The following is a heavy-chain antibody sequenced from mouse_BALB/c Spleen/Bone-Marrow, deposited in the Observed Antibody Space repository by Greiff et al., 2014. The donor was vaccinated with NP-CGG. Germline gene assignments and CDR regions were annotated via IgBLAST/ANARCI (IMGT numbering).Heavy chain of an antibody. CDR2: INPYNDGT. Sequence: EVQVVESGPELVKPGASVKMSCKASGYTFTSYVMHWVKQKPGQGLEWIGYINPYNDGTKYNEKFKGKATLTSDKSSSTAYMERSSLTTEDSAVYYCARGVYYYGSSPYYFDYWGQGTTLTVSS. J-gene: IGHJ2*01. CDR1: GYTFTSYV. D-gene: IGHD1-1*01. V-gene: IGHV1-14*01. CDR3: ARGVYYYGSSPYYFDY.